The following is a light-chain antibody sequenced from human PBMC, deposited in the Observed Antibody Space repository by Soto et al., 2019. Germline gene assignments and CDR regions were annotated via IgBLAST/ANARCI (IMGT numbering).Light chain of an antibody. CDR2: DVS. J-gene: IGLJ1*01. Sequence: QSALTQPASVSGSPGQSITISCTGTSSDVGAYSYVSWYQQHPGKAPKLIIYDVSGRPSGISNRFSGSKSDNTASLTISGLQAEDEAEYYCSSYTSSRTYVLGTWTKLTVL. V-gene: IGLV2-14*01. CDR3: SSYTSSRTYV. CDR1: SSDVGAYSY.